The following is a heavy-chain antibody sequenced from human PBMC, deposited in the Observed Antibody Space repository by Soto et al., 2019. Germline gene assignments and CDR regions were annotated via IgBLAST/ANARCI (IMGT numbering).Heavy chain of an antibody. J-gene: IGHJ4*02. V-gene: IGHV1-18*01. CDR3: ARDVRYGQSDY. CDR2: ISAYNGNT. D-gene: IGHD4-17*01. CDR1: GYTFTSYG. Sequence: ASVKVSCKASGYTFTSYGISWVRQAPGQGLEWMGWISAYNGNTNYAQTLQGRVTLTTDTFTSTSYIKLWSLRSADTAVYYCARDVRYGQSDYWGQGTLVTVAS.